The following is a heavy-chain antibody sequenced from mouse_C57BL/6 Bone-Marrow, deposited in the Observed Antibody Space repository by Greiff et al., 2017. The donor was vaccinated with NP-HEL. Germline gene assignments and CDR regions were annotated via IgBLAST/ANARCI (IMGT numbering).Heavy chain of an antibody. J-gene: IGHJ2*01. V-gene: IGHV14-3*01. CDR1: GFYIKTTY. D-gene: IGHD1-1*01. CDR3: ADYGSSSYFDC. Sequence: VQLQQSVAELVRPGASVKLSCTASGFYIKTTYMHWVQQMPEQGLEWIGRIDPANGYTKYAPKFQGKATITAETASNTAYLQLSSLTSEDDAIDYYADYGSSSYFDCWGQGTTLTVSS. CDR2: IDPANGYT.